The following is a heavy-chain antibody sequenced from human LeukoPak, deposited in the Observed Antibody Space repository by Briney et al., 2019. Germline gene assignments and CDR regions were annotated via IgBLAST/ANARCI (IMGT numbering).Heavy chain of an antibody. Sequence: TSQTLSLTCTVSGGSISSGDYYWSWIRRPPGKGLEWIGYTYYSGSTYYNPSPKSRVTISVDTSKIQFSLKLSSVTAADTAVYYCGGYSSSPSHWYFDLWGRGTLVTVSS. D-gene: IGHD6-6*01. V-gene: IGHV4-30-4*01. J-gene: IGHJ2*01. CDR3: GGYSSSPSHWYFDL. CDR2: TYYSGST. CDR1: GGSISSGDYY.